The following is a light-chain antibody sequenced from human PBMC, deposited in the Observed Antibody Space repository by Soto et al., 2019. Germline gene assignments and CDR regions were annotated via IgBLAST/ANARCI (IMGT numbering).Light chain of an antibody. J-gene: IGKJ4*01. V-gene: IGKV3-20*01. Sequence: EVVLTQSPATLSFSPGEGATLSCRASQFVNSRHLTWYQQKPGQAPRLLISGASSRATGIPDRFSGSGSGTDFTLTTTRLEPADSAVYYCQRYSSSLTFGGGTKVDIK. CDR2: GAS. CDR1: QFVNSRH. CDR3: QRYSSSLT.